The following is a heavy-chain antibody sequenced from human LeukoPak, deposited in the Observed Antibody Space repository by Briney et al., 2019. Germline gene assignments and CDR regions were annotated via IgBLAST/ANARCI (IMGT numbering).Heavy chain of an antibody. CDR1: GFTFSSYA. D-gene: IGHD3-10*01. CDR3: ARPSRWFETYYFDY. CDR2: ISYDGSNK. V-gene: IGHV3-30-3*01. J-gene: IGHJ4*02. Sequence: RGSLRLSCAASGFTFSSYAMHWVRQAPGKGLEWVAVISYDGSNKYYADSVKGRFTISRDNSKNTLYLQMNSLRAEDTAVYYCARPSRWFETYYFDYWGQGTLVTVSS.